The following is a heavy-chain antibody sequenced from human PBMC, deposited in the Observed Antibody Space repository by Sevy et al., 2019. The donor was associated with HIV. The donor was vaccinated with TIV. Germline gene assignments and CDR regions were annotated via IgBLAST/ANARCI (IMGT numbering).Heavy chain of an antibody. CDR3: ARDLSELTIFGVVIPYYYYYGMDV. CDR1: AFTFSSYS. J-gene: IGHJ6*02. Sequence: GGSLRLSCAASAFTFSSYSMNWVRQAPGKGLEWVSSISSSSSYIYYADSVKGRFTISRDNAKNSLYLQMNSLRAEDTAVYYCARDLSELTIFGVVIPYYYYYGMDVWGQGTTVTVSS. CDR2: ISSSSSYI. D-gene: IGHD3-3*01. V-gene: IGHV3-21*01.